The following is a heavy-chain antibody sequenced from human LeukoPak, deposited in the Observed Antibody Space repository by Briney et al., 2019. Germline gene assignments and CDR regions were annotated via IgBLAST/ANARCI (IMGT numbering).Heavy chain of an antibody. Sequence: ASVKVSCKASGYTFTSYGIIWVRQAPGQGLEWMGWISAYNGNTNYAQKLQGRVTMTTDTSTSTAYMELRSLRSDDTAVYYCARGRFLEWLLSGGPLDPWGQGTLVTVSS. V-gene: IGHV1-18*01. CDR3: ARGRFLEWLLSGGPLDP. CDR1: GYTFTSYG. CDR2: ISAYNGNT. D-gene: IGHD3-3*01. J-gene: IGHJ5*02.